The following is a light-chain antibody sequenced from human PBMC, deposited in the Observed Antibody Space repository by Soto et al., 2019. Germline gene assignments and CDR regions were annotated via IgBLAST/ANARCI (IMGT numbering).Light chain of an antibody. CDR3: RSYDSSLSGSV. CDR1: SSNIGAGYD. J-gene: IGLJ2*01. CDR2: GNS. V-gene: IGLV1-40*01. Sequence: QAVVTQPPSVSGAPGQRVTISCTGSSSNIGAGYDVHWYQQLPGTAPKLLIYGNSNRPSGVPDRFSGSKSGTSVSLAITGSQAEDEADYYCRSYDSSLSGSVFGRGTKLTVL.